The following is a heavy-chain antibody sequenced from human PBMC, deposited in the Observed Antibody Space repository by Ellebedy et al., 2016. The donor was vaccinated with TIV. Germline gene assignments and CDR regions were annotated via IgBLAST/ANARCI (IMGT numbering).Heavy chain of an antibody. CDR1: GFTFSTYS. Sequence: GESLKISCAASGFTFSTYSMIWVRQAPGKGLEWILYISSGTTIIYYADSVKGRFTISRDNAKNSLYLQMNSLRAEDTAVYYCVTDGPLGEVRHWGQGTLVTVSS. CDR3: VTDGPLGEVRH. CDR2: ISSGTTII. V-gene: IGHV3-48*04. J-gene: IGHJ1*01.